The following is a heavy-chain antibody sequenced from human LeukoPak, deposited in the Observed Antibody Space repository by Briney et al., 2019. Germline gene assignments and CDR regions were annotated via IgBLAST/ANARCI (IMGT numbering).Heavy chain of an antibody. V-gene: IGHV4-59*01. CDR3: ARVKTREGKKYYDDAFDI. D-gene: IGHD3-3*01. CDR2: IYYSGST. CDR1: GGALSRFY. Sequence: KPLGTPSPTRPVSGGALSRFYWGWVPQTPRKGLGWVGYIYYSGSTNYNPSLKSRVTISVDTSKNQFSLKLSSVTAADTAVYYCARVKTREGKKYYDDAFDIWGQGTMVTVSS. J-gene: IGHJ3*02.